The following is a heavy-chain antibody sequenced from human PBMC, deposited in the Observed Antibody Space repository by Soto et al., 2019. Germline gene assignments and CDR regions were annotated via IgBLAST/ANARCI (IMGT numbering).Heavy chain of an antibody. CDR1: GFTISGYY. V-gene: IGHV4-4*07. CDR3: ERGGKDFRSGPFEY. Sequence: AATXSLTCGVSGFTISGYYLTWIRQPAGKGLEWIGRIDTSGSTNYNPSLKSRVTMSVDTSKQEFSLKLSSVTAADTALYYCERGGKDFRSGPFEYWGRGALVTVSS. J-gene: IGHJ4*02. CDR2: IDTSGST. D-gene: IGHD3-3*01.